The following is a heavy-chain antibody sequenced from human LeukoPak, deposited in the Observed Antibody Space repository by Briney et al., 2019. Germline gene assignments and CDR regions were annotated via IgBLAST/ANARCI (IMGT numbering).Heavy chain of an antibody. V-gene: IGHV4-59*01. CDR2: IYYSGST. CDR3: ARGLGRANYYYYYYMDV. CDR1: GGSLSSYY. J-gene: IGHJ6*03. Sequence: PSETLSLTCTVPGGSLSSYYWSWIRQPPGKGLEWIGYIYYSGSTNYNPSLKSRVTISVDTSKNQFSLKLSSVTAADTAVYYCARGLGRANYYYYYYMDVWGKGTTVTVSS.